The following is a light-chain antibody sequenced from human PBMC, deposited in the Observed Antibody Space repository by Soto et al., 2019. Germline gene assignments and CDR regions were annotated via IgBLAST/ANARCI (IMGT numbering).Light chain of an antibody. Sequence: QSVLTQPPSVSGAPGQRVTISCTGSSSNIGAGYDVHWYQQLPGTAPRLLIYANSNRPSGVPDRSSGSKSGTSASLAITGLQAEDEADYYCQSYDSSLTGYVFGTGTKLTVL. J-gene: IGLJ1*01. V-gene: IGLV1-40*01. CDR3: QSYDSSLTGYV. CDR1: SSNIGAGYD. CDR2: ANS.